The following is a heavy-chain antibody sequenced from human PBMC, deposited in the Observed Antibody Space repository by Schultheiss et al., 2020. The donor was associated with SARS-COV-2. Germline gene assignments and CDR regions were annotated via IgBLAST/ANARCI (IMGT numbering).Heavy chain of an antibody. CDR3: AKDLSIAAAGTEVDY. Sequence: GGSLRLSCAASGFTFSSYGMHWVRQAPGKGLEWVAVISYDGSNKYYADSVKGRFTISRDNSKNTLYLQMNSLRAEDTAVYYCAKDLSIAAAGTEVDYWGQGTLVTVS. CDR2: ISYDGSNK. D-gene: IGHD6-13*01. V-gene: IGHV3-30*18. J-gene: IGHJ4*02. CDR1: GFTFSSYG.